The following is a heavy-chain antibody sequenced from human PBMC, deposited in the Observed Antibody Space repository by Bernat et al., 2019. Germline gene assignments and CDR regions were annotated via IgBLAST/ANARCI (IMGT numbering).Heavy chain of an antibody. Sequence: EVQLVESGGGLVQPGGSLKLSCAVSGFTFSGAAIHWVRQASGKGLEWVGRIRSKATSTAAAYAGSVKGRFTISRDDSKNTAYLQMNSLQTEDTAVYYCVRRRTDDSSGYFDYWGQGTLVTVSS. CDR2: IRSKATSTAA. D-gene: IGHD3-22*01. CDR3: VRRRTDDSSGYFDY. V-gene: IGHV3-73*01. CDR1: GFTFSGAA. J-gene: IGHJ4*02.